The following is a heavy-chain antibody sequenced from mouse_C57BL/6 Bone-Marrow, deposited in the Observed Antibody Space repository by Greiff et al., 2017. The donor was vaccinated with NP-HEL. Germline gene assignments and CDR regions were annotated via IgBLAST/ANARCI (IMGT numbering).Heavy chain of an antibody. Sequence: EVKVVESGGGLVKPGGSLKLSCAASGFTFSDYGMHWVRQAPEKGLEWVAYISSGSSTIYYADTVKGRLTISRDNAKNTLFLQMTSLRSEDTAMYYCARTMVTTGYFDYWGQGTTLTVSS. V-gene: IGHV5-17*01. CDR3: ARTMVTTGYFDY. CDR1: GFTFSDYG. D-gene: IGHD2-2*01. J-gene: IGHJ2*01. CDR2: ISSGSSTI.